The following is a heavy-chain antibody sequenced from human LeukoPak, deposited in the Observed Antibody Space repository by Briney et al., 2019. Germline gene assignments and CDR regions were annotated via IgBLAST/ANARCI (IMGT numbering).Heavy chain of an antibody. J-gene: IGHJ4*02. V-gene: IGHV3-23*01. CDR1: GFTFSSYA. CDR2: ISPSGTGT. D-gene: IGHD3-10*01. CDR3: AKVGYYYGLGRGYFDY. Sequence: GGSLRLSCAASGFTFSSYAMTWVRQAAGKGLEWVSIISPSGTGTFYADSVKGRFTVSRDNSKNTLYLQINSLRAEDTALYYCAKVGYYYGLGRGYFDYWGQRTLVTVSS.